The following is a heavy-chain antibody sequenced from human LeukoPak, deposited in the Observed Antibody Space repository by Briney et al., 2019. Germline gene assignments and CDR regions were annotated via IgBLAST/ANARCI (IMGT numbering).Heavy chain of an antibody. Sequence: GGSLRLSCAASGFTFTTYAMNWVRQAPGKGLEWVSGISGSSTSTYYADSVKGRFTISRDNSKSTLYVQMNSLRAEDTAIYYCAVGSYYFDYWGQGTLVTVSS. D-gene: IGHD3-10*01. CDR3: AVGSYYFDY. CDR1: GFTFTTYA. J-gene: IGHJ4*02. CDR2: ISGSSTST. V-gene: IGHV3-23*01.